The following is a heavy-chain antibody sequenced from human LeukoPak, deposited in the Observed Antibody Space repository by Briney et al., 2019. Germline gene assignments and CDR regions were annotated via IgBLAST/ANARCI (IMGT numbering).Heavy chain of an antibody. Sequence: PGESLRLSCEASGFTFSNYAMTWVRQGPGKGLQWVSAISGDGASKYYADSVKGRVTISRDNGKSTLYLQMNNLRADDTAVYYCANLQYYYYHMDVWGKGTTVIVSS. CDR3: ANLQYYYYHMDV. CDR1: GFTFSNYA. V-gene: IGHV3-23*01. CDR2: ISGDGASK. J-gene: IGHJ6*03.